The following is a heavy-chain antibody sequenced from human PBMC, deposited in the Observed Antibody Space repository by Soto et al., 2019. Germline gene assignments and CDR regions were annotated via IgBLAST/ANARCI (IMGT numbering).Heavy chain of an antibody. D-gene: IGHD6-25*01. Sequence: QVQLQESGPGLVKPTQTLSLTCTVSGGSISSGGYYWSWIRQHPGKGLEWIGYIYHSGSTYYNPSLKRRVTMSVETSKNQFSLKLSSVTAADTAVYYCAREAAGILNWFDPWGQGTLVTVSS. V-gene: IGHV4-31*03. J-gene: IGHJ5*02. CDR2: IYHSGST. CDR3: AREAAGILNWFDP. CDR1: GGSISSGGYY.